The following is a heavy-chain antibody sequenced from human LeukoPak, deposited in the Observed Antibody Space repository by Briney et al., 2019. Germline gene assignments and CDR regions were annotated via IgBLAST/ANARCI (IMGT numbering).Heavy chain of an antibody. J-gene: IGHJ4*02. CDR1: GFTFSSYE. V-gene: IGHV3-48*03. Sequence: PGGSLRLSCAASGFTFSSYEMNWVRQAPGKGLEWVSYISSSGSTIYYADSVKGRFTISRDNAKSSLYLQMNSLRAEDTAVYYCARGVWFGELSFDYWGQGTLVTVSS. CDR2: ISSSGSTI. CDR3: ARGVWFGELSFDY. D-gene: IGHD3-10*01.